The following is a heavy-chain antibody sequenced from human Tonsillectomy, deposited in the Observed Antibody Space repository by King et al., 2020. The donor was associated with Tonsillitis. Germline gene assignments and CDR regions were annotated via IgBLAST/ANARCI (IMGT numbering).Heavy chain of an antibody. Sequence: VQLVESGADVKMPGASVKVSCKASGYTFTNYDINWVRHATGQGIEWMGWMNPSSGNSGYSQKLQGRVTMTRDASRGTAYMELSSLRSEDTAVYYCAREMGTIFGVVIGTGYWGQGTLVTVSS. CDR2: MNPSSGNS. J-gene: IGHJ4*02. CDR1: GYTFTNYD. D-gene: IGHD3-3*01. CDR3: AREMGTIFGVVIGTGY. V-gene: IGHV1-8*01.